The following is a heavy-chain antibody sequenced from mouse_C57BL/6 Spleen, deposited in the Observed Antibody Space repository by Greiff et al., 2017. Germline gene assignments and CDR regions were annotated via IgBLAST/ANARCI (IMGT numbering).Heavy chain of an antibody. CDR2: IYPGDGDT. Sequence: VQLQQSGAELVKPGASVKISCKASGYAFSSYWMNWVKQRPGKGLEWIGQIYPGDGDTNYKGKFKGKATLTADKSSSTAYMQLSSLTSEDSAVYFCANYGSSPWYFDVWGTGTTVTVSS. D-gene: IGHD1-1*01. CDR3: ANYGSSPWYFDV. J-gene: IGHJ1*03. CDR1: GYAFSSYW. V-gene: IGHV1-80*01.